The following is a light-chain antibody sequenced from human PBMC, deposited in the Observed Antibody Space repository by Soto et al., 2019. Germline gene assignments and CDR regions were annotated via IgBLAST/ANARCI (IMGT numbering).Light chain of an antibody. Sequence: QSVLTQPASVSGSPGQSITISCTGTSSDVGGYDYVSWYQQHPGKAPNLMIYDVSNRPSGVSNRFSGSKSGNTASLTIFGLQAEDEADYYCSSYTSSSALVVFGGGTKVTVL. V-gene: IGLV2-14*03. CDR1: SSDVGGYDY. CDR3: SSYTSSSALVV. CDR2: DVS. J-gene: IGLJ2*01.